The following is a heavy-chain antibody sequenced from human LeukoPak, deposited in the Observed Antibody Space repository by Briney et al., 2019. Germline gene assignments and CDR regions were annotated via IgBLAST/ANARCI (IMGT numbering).Heavy chain of an antibody. D-gene: IGHD4-17*01. CDR2: SDPEDGET. Sequence: ASVKVSCKVSGYTLTELSMHWVRQAPGKGLEWMGGSDPEDGETIYAQKFQGRVTMTEYTSTDTAYMELSSLRSDDTAVYYCATSTYGDWTLALQTWGQGTLVTVSS. V-gene: IGHV1-24*01. CDR3: ATSTYGDWTLALQT. J-gene: IGHJ5*01. CDR1: GYTLTELS.